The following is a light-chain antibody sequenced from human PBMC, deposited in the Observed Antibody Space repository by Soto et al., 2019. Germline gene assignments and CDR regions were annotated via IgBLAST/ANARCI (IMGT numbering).Light chain of an antibody. CDR1: QSVSSSY. V-gene: IGKV3-20*01. Sequence: EIVLTQTPGTLSLSTGERATISCRASQSVSSSYLAWYQQKPGQAPRLLIYGASSRPTGIPDRFSGSGSGTDFTLTISRLEPEDFAVYYCQQDGSSPRTFGQGTKLDI. CDR3: QQDGSSPRT. CDR2: GAS. J-gene: IGKJ1*01.